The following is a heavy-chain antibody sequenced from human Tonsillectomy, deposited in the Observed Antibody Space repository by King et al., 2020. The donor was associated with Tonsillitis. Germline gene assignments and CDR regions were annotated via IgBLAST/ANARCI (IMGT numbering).Heavy chain of an antibody. D-gene: IGHD3-22*01. J-gene: IGHJ4*02. V-gene: IGHV3-53*01. CDR2: IYSGGST. CDR1: GFTVSSNY. CDR3: AGDAPSYDSSGYYYGGG. Sequence: VQLVESGGGLIQPGGSLRLSCAASGFTVSSNYMSWVRQAPGKGLEWVSVIYSGGSTYYADSVKGRFTISRDNSKNTLYLQMNSLRAEDTAVYYCAGDAPSYDSSGYYYGGGWGQGTLVTVSS.